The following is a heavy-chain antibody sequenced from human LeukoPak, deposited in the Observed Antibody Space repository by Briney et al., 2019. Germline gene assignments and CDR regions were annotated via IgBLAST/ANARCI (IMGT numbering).Heavy chain of an antibody. CDR1: GGSFSGYY. J-gene: IGHJ4*02. CDR3: ARGQSKWLVPFYFDY. Sequence: SETLSLTCAVYGGSFSGYYWSWIRQPPGKGLEWIGEISHSGSTNYNPSLKSRVTISVDTSKNQFSLKLSSVTAADTAVYYCARGQSKWLVPFYFDYWGQGTLVTVSS. CDR2: ISHSGST. V-gene: IGHV4-34*01. D-gene: IGHD6-19*01.